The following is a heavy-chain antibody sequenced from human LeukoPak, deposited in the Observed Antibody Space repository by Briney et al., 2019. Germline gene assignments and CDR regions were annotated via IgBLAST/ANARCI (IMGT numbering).Heavy chain of an antibody. D-gene: IGHD1-14*01. Sequence: GGSLRLSCAASGFTFSSYAMSWVRQAPGRGLEWVSAISGSGGSTYYADSVMGRFTISRDNSKNTLYLQMNSLRAEDAAVYYCATDYHGYFDYWGQGTLVTVSS. CDR3: ATDYHGYFDY. J-gene: IGHJ4*02. V-gene: IGHV3-23*01. CDR2: ISGSGGST. CDR1: GFTFSSYA.